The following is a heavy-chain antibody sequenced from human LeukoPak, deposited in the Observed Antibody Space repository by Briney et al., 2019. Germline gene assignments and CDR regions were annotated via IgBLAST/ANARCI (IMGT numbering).Heavy chain of an antibody. D-gene: IGHD4-17*01. CDR1: GGSFSGYY. CDR2: TNHSGST. CDR3: ARPYGDRDY. J-gene: IGHJ4*02. Sequence: PSETLSLTCDVFGGSFSGYYWSWIRQPPGKGLEWIGETNHSGSTNYNPSLKSRVTILVDTSKNQFSLRLSSVTAADTAVYYCARPYGDRDYWGQGTLVTVSS. V-gene: IGHV4-34*01.